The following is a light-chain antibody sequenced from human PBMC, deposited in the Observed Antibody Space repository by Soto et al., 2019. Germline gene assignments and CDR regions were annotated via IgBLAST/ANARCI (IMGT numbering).Light chain of an antibody. CDR2: GVS. V-gene: IGKV3-20*01. CDR1: QTVNSNY. J-gene: IGKJ1*01. Sequence: EIVLTHSPGTLSLSPGERGTLSCMASQTVNSNYLAWYQRKPGQAPRLLIYGVSNRATDIPHRFSGSGSWTVFTLTITRLEPEDFAVYYCQQYGSSPPTFGQGTKVEIK. CDR3: QQYGSSPPT.